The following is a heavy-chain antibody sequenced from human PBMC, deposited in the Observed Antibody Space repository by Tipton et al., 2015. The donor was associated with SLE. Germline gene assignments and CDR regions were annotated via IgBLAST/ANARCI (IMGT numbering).Heavy chain of an antibody. D-gene: IGHD1/OR15-1a*01. V-gene: IGHV3-11*04. J-gene: IGHJ5*02. CDR2: ISGSGGST. Sequence: SLRLSCVASGFTFDDYYMSWIRQAPGKGLEWVSGISGSGGSTYYADSVKGRFTTSRDNTKNSLYLQMNSLRAEDTAVYYCARDPRNKGFDPWGQGTLVTVSS. CDR1: GFTFDDYY. CDR3: ARDPRNKGFDP.